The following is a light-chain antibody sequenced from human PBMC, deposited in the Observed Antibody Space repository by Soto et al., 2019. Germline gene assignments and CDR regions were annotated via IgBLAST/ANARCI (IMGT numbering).Light chain of an antibody. CDR3: QQYNSYPWT. J-gene: IGKJ1*01. CDR1: QRIVSW. CDR2: KAS. V-gene: IGKV1-5*03. Sequence: DIKLTQFPSTFLESLGARVTFISRPSQRIVSWLAWYQQKPGKAPKLLIYKASSLESGVPSRFSGSGSGTEFTLTISSLQPDDFATYYCQQYNSYPWTFGQGTKVEIK.